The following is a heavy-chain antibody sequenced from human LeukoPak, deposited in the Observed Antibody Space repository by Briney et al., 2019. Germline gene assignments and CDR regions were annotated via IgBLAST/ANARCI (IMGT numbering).Heavy chain of an antibody. D-gene: IGHD6-19*01. Sequence: APVKVSCTASGYTFTSYDINWVRQATGQGLEWMGWMNPNSGNTGYAQKFQGRVTMTRNTSISTAYMELSSLRSEDTAVYYCARGRSGYSSGWYISDYYYYMDVWGKGTTVTISS. J-gene: IGHJ6*03. CDR1: GYTFTSYD. CDR3: ARGRSGYSSGWYISDYYYYMDV. CDR2: MNPNSGNT. V-gene: IGHV1-8*01.